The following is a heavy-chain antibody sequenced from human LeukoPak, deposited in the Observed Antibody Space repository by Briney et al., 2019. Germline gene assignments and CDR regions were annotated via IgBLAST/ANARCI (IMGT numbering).Heavy chain of an antibody. CDR1: GGSFSGYY. D-gene: IGHD6-6*01. J-gene: IGHJ6*03. Sequence: PSETLSLTCAVYGGSFSGYYWSWIRQPPGKGLEWIGEINHSGSTNYNPSLKSRVTISVDTSKNQFSLKLSSVTAADTAVYYCAITSIAARPGSPLYYYYYMDVWGKGTTVTVSS. CDR3: AITSIAARPGSPLYYYYYMDV. CDR2: INHSGST. V-gene: IGHV4-34*01.